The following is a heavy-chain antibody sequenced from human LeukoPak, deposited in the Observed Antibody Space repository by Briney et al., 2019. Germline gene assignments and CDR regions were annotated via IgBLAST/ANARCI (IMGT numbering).Heavy chain of an antibody. Sequence: SVKVSCKASGGTFSSYAISWVRQAPGQGLEWMGRIIPIFGTANYAQKFQGRVTITTDESTSTAYMELSSLRAEDTAVYYCARTDYDFWSGNPGGAFDIWGQGTMVTVSS. J-gene: IGHJ3*02. D-gene: IGHD3-3*01. V-gene: IGHV1-69*05. CDR2: IIPIFGTA. CDR1: GGTFSSYA. CDR3: ARTDYDFWSGNPGGAFDI.